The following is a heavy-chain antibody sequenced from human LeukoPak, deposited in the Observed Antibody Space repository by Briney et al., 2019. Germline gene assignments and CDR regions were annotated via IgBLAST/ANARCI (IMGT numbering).Heavy chain of an antibody. CDR2: INPNSGST. Sequence: ASVKVSCKASGYTFTGYYMHWVRQAPGQGLEWMGWINPNSGSTNYAQKFQGRVTMTRDTSISTAYMDLSRLRSDDTAVYYCALAAAGLNYFDPWGQGTLVTVSS. D-gene: IGHD6-13*01. CDR1: GYTFTGYY. J-gene: IGHJ5*02. V-gene: IGHV1-2*02. CDR3: ALAAAGLNYFDP.